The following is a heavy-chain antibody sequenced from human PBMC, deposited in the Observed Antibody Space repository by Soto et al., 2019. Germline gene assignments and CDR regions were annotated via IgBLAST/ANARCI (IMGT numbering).Heavy chain of an antibody. D-gene: IGHD3-3*01. CDR2: IYPGDSDT. CDR1: WYKFTDYW. CDR3: ARSYDFWSGYFIPNESYFGMEL. Sequence: GESLKISCKGSWYKFTDYWIGWLRQKPGKVLEWMGIIYPGDSDTKYSPSFQGQVTISVDKSINTSYLQWSSLRASDTAIYYCARSYDFWSGYFIPNESYFGMELWGQGTSVTVSS. V-gene: IGHV5-51*01. J-gene: IGHJ6*02.